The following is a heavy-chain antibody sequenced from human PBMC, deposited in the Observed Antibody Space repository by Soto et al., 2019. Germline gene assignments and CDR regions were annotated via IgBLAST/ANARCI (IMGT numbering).Heavy chain of an antibody. CDR3: ARGTGKDSSSWYWYYYYYMDV. CDR2: IGTAGDT. Sequence: EVQLVESGGGLVQPGGSLRLSCAASGFTFSSYDMHWVRQATGKGLEWVSAIGTAGDTYYPGSVKGRFTISRENAKNSLYLQMNSLRAGDTAVYYCARGTGKDSSSWYWYYYYYMDVWGKGTTVTVSS. CDR1: GFTFSSYD. J-gene: IGHJ6*03. D-gene: IGHD6-13*01. V-gene: IGHV3-13*01.